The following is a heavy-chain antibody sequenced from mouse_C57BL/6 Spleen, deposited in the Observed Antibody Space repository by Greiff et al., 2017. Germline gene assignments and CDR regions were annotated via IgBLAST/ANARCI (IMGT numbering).Heavy chain of an antibody. V-gene: IGHV1-80*01. CDR1: GYAFSSYW. CDR3: ARKDYGSNYAMDY. J-gene: IGHJ4*01. Sequence: VQLQQSGAELVKPGASVKISCKASGYAFSSYWMNWVKQRPGKGLEWIGQIYPGDGDTNYNGKFKGKATLTADKSSSTAYMQLSSLTSEDSAVYFCARKDYGSNYAMDYWGQGTSVTVSS. D-gene: IGHD1-1*01. CDR2: IYPGDGDT.